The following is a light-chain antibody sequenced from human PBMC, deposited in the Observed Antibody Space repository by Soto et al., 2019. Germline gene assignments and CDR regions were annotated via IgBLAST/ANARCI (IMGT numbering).Light chain of an antibody. CDR1: ESMYSW. Sequence: IQMTQSPSTLSASVGDTVTITYRDSESMYSWLAWYKQIPGKAPQLLIYKTSTLQGGVPSRFSGSGSGAEYTLISSSLQPDYIATYYRQEYNTISRTFGQGTRVENK. CDR3: QEYNTISRT. V-gene: IGKV1-5*03. J-gene: IGKJ1*01. CDR2: KTS.